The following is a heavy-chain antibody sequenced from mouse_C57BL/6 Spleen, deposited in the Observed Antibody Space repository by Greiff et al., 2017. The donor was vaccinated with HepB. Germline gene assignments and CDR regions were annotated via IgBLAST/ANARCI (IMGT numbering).Heavy chain of an antibody. CDR3: ARRGTTVVAPYYAMDY. D-gene: IGHD1-1*01. Sequence: QVQLQQSGAELVKPGASVKISCKASGYTFTDYYINWVKQRPGQGLEWIGKIGPGSGSTYYNEKFKGKATLTADKSSSTAYMQLSSLTSEDSAVYFCARRGTTVVAPYYAMDYWGQGTSVTVSS. J-gene: IGHJ4*01. CDR1: GYTFTDYY. CDR2: IGPGSGST. V-gene: IGHV1-77*01.